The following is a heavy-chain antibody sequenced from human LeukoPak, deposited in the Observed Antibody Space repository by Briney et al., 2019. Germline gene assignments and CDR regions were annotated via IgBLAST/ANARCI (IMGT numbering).Heavy chain of an antibody. J-gene: IGHJ5*02. Sequence: PGGSLRLSCAASGFTFSSYSMNWVRQAPGKGLEWVSSISSSSSYIYYADSVKGRFTISRDNAKNSLYLQMNSLRAEDTAVYYCARDPYSSGSFDPWGQGTLVTVSS. V-gene: IGHV3-21*04. CDR2: ISSSSSYI. CDR3: ARDPYSSGSFDP. CDR1: GFTFSSYS. D-gene: IGHD6-19*01.